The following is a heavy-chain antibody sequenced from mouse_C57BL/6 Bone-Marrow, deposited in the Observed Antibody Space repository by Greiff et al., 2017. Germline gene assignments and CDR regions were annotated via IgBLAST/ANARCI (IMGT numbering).Heavy chain of an antibody. D-gene: IGHD3-2*02. Sequence: VQLQQSGPELVKPGASVKIPCKASGYTFTDYNMDWVKQSHGKSLEWIGDINPNNGGTNYNQKFKGKATLTVDKSSSTAYMELRSLTSEDTAVYYCARRDRSGPAWCAYWGQGTLVSVSA. CDR3: ARRDRSGPAWCAY. CDR2: INPNNGGT. J-gene: IGHJ3*01. CDR1: GYTFTDYN. V-gene: IGHV1-18*01.